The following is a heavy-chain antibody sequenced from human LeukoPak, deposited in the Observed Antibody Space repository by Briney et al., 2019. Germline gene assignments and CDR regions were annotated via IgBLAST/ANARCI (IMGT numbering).Heavy chain of an antibody. CDR3: TRYRRAFDI. CDR1: GFTFSSYA. V-gene: IGHV3-49*04. CDR2: IRSKAYGGTT. Sequence: GGSPRLSCAASGFTFSSYAMSWVRQAPGKGLEWVGFIRSKAYGGTTEYAASVKGRFTISRDDSKSIAYLQMNSLKTEDTAVYYCTRYRRAFDIWGQGTMVTVSS. J-gene: IGHJ3*02.